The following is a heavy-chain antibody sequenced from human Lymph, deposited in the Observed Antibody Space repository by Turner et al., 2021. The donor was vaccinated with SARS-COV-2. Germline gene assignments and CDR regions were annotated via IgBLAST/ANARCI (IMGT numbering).Heavy chain of an antibody. CDR2: ISWNSGSI. CDR1: GFTFDEYA. V-gene: IGHV3-9*01. CDR3: AKGRRFGMDV. Sequence: EVQLVESGGGLVQPGRSLRLSCAASGFTFDEYAMHWVRQAPGKGLEWVSGISWNSGSIGYADSVKVRFTISRDNAKNSLYLQMNSLRAEDTALYYCAKGRRFGMDVWGQGTTVTVSS. J-gene: IGHJ6*02.